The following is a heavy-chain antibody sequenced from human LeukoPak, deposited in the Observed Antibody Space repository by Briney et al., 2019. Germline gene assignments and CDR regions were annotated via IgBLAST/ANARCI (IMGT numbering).Heavy chain of an antibody. J-gene: IGHJ6*03. Sequence: PGGSLRLSCSASGFTLSNYWIHWVRQAPGKGLVWVSRINTGGSSTNYADSVRGRFTVSRDNAKNTLYLQMNSLRVEDTAVYYCAKQDSSGYPSYYYYYYYMDVWGKGTTVTVSS. CDR3: AKQDSSGYPSYYYYYYYMDV. CDR1: GFTLSNYW. V-gene: IGHV3-74*01. CDR2: INTGGSST. D-gene: IGHD3-22*01.